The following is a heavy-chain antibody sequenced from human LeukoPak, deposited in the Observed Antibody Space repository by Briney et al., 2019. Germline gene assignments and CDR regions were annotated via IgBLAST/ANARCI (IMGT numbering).Heavy chain of an antibody. V-gene: IGHV3-73*01. Sequence: GGSLRLSCAASGFTFSGSTMHWVRQASGKWLEWVGRIRSKANGYATAYAASVKGRFTISRDESKNTAFLQMNSLKTEDTAVYYCTRLVPNFFDAFDIWGQGTMVTVSS. CDR2: IRSKANGYAT. D-gene: IGHD4/OR15-4a*01. CDR3: TRLVPNFFDAFDI. J-gene: IGHJ3*02. CDR1: GFTFSGST.